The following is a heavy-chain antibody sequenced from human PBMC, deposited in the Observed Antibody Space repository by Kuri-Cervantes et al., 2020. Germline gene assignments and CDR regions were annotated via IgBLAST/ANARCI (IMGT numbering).Heavy chain of an antibody. CDR3: ARGESGYGRFDP. V-gene: IGHV3-74*01. D-gene: IGHD3-22*01. CDR2: IKSDGSST. Sequence: GGSLRLSCATSGFIFSSSDMHWVRQAPGKGLVWVARIKSDGSSTSYADSVKGRFTISRDNAKNTLYLQMYSLRAEDTAVYYCARGESGYGRFDPWGQGTLVTVSS. J-gene: IGHJ5*02. CDR1: GFIFSSSD.